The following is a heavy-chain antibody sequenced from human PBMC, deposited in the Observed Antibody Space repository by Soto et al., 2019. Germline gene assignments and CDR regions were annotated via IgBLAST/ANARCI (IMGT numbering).Heavy chain of an antibody. CDR2: IIPIFGTA. V-gene: IGHV1-69*13. J-gene: IGHJ6*02. D-gene: IGHD6-6*01. CDR1: GGTFSSYA. CDR3: ARGRYSSSYYYYYGMDV. Sequence: GASVKVSCKASGGTFSSYAISWVRQAPGQGLEWMGGIIPIFGTANYAQKFQGRVTITADGSTSTAYMELSSLRSEDTAVYYCARGRYSSSYYYYYGMDVWGQGTTVNVSS.